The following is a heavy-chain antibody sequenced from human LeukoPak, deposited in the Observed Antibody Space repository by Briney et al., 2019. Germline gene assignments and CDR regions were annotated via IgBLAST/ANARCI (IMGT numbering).Heavy chain of an antibody. CDR3: ASGGVVTAIPVAFDI. CDR1: GGTFSSYA. J-gene: IGHJ3*02. Sequence: ASVKVSCKASGGTFSSYAISWVRQAPGQGLEWMGIINPSGGSTSYAQKFQGRVTITADESTSTAYMEVSSLRSEDTAVYYCASGGVVTAIPVAFDIWGQGTMVTVSS. CDR2: INPSGGST. D-gene: IGHD2-21*02. V-gene: IGHV1-69*11.